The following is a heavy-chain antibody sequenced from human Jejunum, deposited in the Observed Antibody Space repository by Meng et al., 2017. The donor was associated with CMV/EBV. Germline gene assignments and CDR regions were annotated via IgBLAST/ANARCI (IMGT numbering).Heavy chain of an antibody. CDR2: FVPIFGTT. CDR1: SKFT. Sequence: SKFTLGLLRPGPGQGLEWMGEFVPIFGTTNYAQKFQGSLTIVTDDSTNTAHMELSSLRPDDTAVYYCARAMTYCSSANCRPPWFDSWGQGTLVTVSS. CDR3: ARAMTYCSSANCRPPWFDS. D-gene: IGHD2-2*01. J-gene: IGHJ5*01. V-gene: IGHV1-69*05.